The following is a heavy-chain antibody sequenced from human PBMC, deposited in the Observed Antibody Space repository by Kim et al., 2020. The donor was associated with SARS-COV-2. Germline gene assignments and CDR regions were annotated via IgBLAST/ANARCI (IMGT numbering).Heavy chain of an antibody. CDR2: IHPADSNI. CDR3: ARQSAVSGTSPHSSHWFGP. Sequence: GESLKISCKASGYTFTSYWIAGVRQMPGKGLEWMGIIHPADSNIRYNPSFEGQVTISADKSTNTAYLQWSSLKAPDSAMYYCARQSAVSGTSPHSSHWFGPWGQGTLVTVSS. CDR1: GYTFTSYW. J-gene: IGHJ5*02. D-gene: IGHD3-3*01. V-gene: IGHV5-51*01.